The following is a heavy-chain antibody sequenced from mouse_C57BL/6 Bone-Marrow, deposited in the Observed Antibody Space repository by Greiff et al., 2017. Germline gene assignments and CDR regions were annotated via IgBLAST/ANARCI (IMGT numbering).Heavy chain of an antibody. CDR1: GFTFSDYG. Sequence: VQLKESGGGLVKPGGSLKLSCAASGFTFSDYGMHWVRQAPEKGLEWVAYISSGSGTIYYEDTVKGRFTISRDNAKNTLFLQMTSLRSEDTAMYYCARWWGLAYWGQGTLVTVSA. D-gene: IGHD1-1*02. CDR2: ISSGSGTI. J-gene: IGHJ3*01. V-gene: IGHV5-17*01. CDR3: ARWWGLAY.